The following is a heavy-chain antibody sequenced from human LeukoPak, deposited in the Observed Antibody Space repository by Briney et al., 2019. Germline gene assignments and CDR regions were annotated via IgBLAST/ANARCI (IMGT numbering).Heavy chain of an antibody. CDR1: GGIFSSYA. CDR3: ARDFSLGTGHDAFDI. D-gene: IGHD3-10*01. J-gene: IGHJ3*02. V-gene: IGHV1-69*05. CDR2: IIPIFGTA. Sequence: SVTVSCTASGGIFSSYAISWVRQAPGQGLEGMGGIIPIFGTANYAQKFQGRVTITTDESTSTAYMELSSLRSEDTAVYYCARDFSLGTGHDAFDIWGQGTMVTVSS.